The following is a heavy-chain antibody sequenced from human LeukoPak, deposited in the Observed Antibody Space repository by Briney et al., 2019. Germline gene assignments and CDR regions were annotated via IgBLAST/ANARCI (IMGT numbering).Heavy chain of an antibody. Sequence: SETLSLTCAVYGGSFSGYYWSWIRQPPGKGLEWIGEINHSGSTNYNPSLKSRVTISVDTSKNQFSLQLNSVTPEDTAVYYCARDGSGSYYKGENAFDIWGQGTMVTVSS. V-gene: IGHV4-34*01. D-gene: IGHD3-10*01. CDR1: GGSFSGYY. CDR2: INHSGST. J-gene: IGHJ3*02. CDR3: ARDGSGSYYKGENAFDI.